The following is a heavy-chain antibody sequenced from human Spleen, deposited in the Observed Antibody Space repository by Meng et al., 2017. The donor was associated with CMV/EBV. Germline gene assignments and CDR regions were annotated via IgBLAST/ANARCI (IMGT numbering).Heavy chain of an antibody. Sequence: GESLKISCAASGFTFSIYAMSWVRQAPGKGLECVSSISTTSAYIYYADSLKGRFTISRDNAKNSLYLQMNSLKAEDTAVYYCARSWDGMDVWGQGTTVTVSS. CDR1: GFTFSIYA. J-gene: IGHJ6*02. CDR3: ARSWDGMDV. CDR2: ISTTSAYI. D-gene: IGHD3-16*01. V-gene: IGHV3-21*06.